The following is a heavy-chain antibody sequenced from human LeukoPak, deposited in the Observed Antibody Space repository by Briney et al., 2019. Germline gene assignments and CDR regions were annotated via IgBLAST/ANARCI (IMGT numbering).Heavy chain of an antibody. CDR3: ARRGLSVLSRFQH. J-gene: IGHJ1*01. D-gene: IGHD3-16*01. Sequence: SETLSLTCAVYGGSFSDYYWSWIRQPPGKGLEWVGEINHSGSTNYNPSLKSRVTISVDKSKNPLSLHLSSLTAEDTAVYYCARRGLSVLSRFQHWGQGTLVTVSS. CDR1: GGSFSDYY. V-gene: IGHV4-34*01. CDR2: INHSGST.